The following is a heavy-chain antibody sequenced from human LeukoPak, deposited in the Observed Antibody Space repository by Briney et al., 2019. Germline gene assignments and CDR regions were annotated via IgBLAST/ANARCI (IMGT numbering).Heavy chain of an antibody. J-gene: IGHJ5*02. CDR2: ISSSSSTI. D-gene: IGHD2-2*01. CDR1: GFTFSSYS. Sequence: PGGSLRLSCAASGFTFSSYSMNWVRQAPGKGLEWVSYISSSSSTIYYADSVKGRFTISRDNAKNSLYPQMNSLRAEDTAVYYCASLVVPAAANWFDPWGQGTLVTVSS. CDR3: ASLVVPAAANWFDP. V-gene: IGHV3-48*01.